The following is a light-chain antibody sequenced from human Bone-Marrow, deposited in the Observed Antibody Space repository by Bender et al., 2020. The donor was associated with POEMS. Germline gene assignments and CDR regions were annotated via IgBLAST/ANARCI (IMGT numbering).Light chain of an antibody. CDR2: EGS. J-gene: IGLJ3*02. CDR3: YSYRSRSNLE. V-gene: IGLV2-23*01. CDR1: SSDVGSYNL. Sequence: QSALTQPASVSGSPGQSITLSCSGTSSDVGSYNLVSWYQQHPGKAPKVIIYEGSKRPSGVSNRFSGSKSGNTASLTICGSQAEDEADKYYYSYRSRSNLEFGGGTKLTVL.